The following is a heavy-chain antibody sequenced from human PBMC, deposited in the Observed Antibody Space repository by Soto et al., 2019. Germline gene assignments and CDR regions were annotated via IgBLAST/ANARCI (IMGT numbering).Heavy chain of an antibody. CDR3: ASGWRVYAFDI. Sequence: PGGSLRLSCAASGFTVSSSYMSYVRQAPGKGLEWVSVIYSGGSTFYADSVEGRFTISRHNSNNTLYLQMNSLRAEDTAVYYCASGWRVYAFDIWGQGTMVTVSS. V-gene: IGHV3-53*04. J-gene: IGHJ3*02. CDR1: GFTVSSSY. CDR2: IYSGGST. D-gene: IGHD6-19*01.